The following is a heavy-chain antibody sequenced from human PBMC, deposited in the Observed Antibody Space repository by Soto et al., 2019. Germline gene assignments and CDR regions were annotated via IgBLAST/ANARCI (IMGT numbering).Heavy chain of an antibody. CDR2: ICWDDAK. CDR1: GFSLTSGEVG. Sequence: QITFIESWPTLVKPTQTLTLTCNFSGFSLTSGEVGVAWIRQPPGKALEWLALICWDDAKRYTPSLKTRLTINKDTSKNQVVLTMTNVDPVDTATYFCAHGTYGATWSHFDAWGQGALVTVSS. D-gene: IGHD2-21*01. J-gene: IGHJ4*02. V-gene: IGHV2-5*02. CDR3: AHGTYGATWSHFDA.